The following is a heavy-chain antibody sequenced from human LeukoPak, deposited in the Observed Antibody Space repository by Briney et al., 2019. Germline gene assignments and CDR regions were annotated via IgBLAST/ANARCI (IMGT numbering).Heavy chain of an antibody. D-gene: IGHD1-26*01. Sequence: GSLRLSCAASGFTFSSYAMSWIRQPPGKGLEWIGYIYYSGSTNYNPSLKSRVTISVDTSKNQFSLELSSVTAADTAVYYCARWVGATLSGQTYYFDYWGQGTLVTVSS. CDR3: ARWVGATLSGQTYYFDY. CDR2: IYYSGST. CDR1: GFTFSSYA. V-gene: IGHV4-59*01. J-gene: IGHJ4*02.